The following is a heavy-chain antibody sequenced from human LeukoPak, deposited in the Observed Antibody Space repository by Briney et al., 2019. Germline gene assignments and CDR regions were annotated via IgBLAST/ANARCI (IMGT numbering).Heavy chain of an antibody. CDR3: ARGGVDDYGDSLGFFGY. Sequence: KPGGSLRLSCAASGFIFSRYAMHWVRQAPGKGLKYVSTISSNGGSTFYAHSLKGRFTISRDNSKNTMYLQMGSLSAEDMAVYYCARGGVDDYGDSLGFFGYWGQGTRVTVSS. J-gene: IGHJ4*02. CDR1: GFIFSRYA. V-gene: IGHV3-64*01. CDR2: ISSNGGST. D-gene: IGHD4-17*01.